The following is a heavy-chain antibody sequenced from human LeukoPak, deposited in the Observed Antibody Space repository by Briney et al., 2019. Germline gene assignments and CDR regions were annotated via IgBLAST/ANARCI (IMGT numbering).Heavy chain of an antibody. CDR2: IYWDDEK. CDR3: AHLPGIAAADY. CDR1: GFSLSTSGVG. V-gene: IGHV2-5*02. J-gene: IGHJ4*02. Sequence: AGPTLVNPTQTLTLTCTFSGFSLSTSGVGVGWIRQPPGKALEWLALIYWDDEKRYSPSLKSRLTITKDTSKNQVVLTTTNMDPVDTATYYCAHLPGIAAADYWGQGTLVTVSS. D-gene: IGHD6-13*01.